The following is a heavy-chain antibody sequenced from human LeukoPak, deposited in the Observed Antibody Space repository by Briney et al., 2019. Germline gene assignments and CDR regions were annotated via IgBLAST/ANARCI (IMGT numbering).Heavy chain of an antibody. Sequence: TSETLSLTCAVSGGAFSNYFWTWIRQPPGKGLEWIAEINDSGSTNYNPSLKSRVTISVDTSKNQFSLKLSSVTAADTAVYYCARGGVYQLPGRWGQGTLVTVSS. CDR2: INDSGST. D-gene: IGHD2-2*01. CDR3: ARGGVYQLPGR. J-gene: IGHJ4*02. V-gene: IGHV4-34*01. CDR1: GGAFSNYF.